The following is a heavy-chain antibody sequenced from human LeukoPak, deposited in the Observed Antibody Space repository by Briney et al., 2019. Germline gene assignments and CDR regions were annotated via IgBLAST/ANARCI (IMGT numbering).Heavy chain of an antibody. CDR3: ARQTVTARSMYFDY. V-gene: IGHV4-59*08. CDR1: GGSISSYY. D-gene: IGHD2-21*02. J-gene: IGHJ4*02. Sequence: SETLSLTCTVSGGSISSYYWSWIRQPPGKGLEWIGYIYYSGSTNYNPSLKSRVTISVDTSKNQFSLKLSSVTVADTAVYYCARQTVTARSMYFDYWGQGTLVTVSS. CDR2: IYYSGST.